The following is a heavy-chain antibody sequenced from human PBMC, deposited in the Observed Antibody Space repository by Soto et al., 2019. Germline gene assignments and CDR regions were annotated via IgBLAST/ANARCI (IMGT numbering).Heavy chain of an antibody. CDR2: INHSGST. Sequence: SETLSLTCAFYCGSFIGYYWSWIRQPPGKGLEWIGEINHSGSTNYSPSLKSRVTISVDTSKNQFSLKLSSVTAADTAVYYCARGGGIAAAGLYYFDYWGQGTLVTVSS. CDR1: CGSFIGYY. CDR3: ARGGGIAAAGLYYFDY. V-gene: IGHV4-34*01. J-gene: IGHJ4*02. D-gene: IGHD6-13*01.